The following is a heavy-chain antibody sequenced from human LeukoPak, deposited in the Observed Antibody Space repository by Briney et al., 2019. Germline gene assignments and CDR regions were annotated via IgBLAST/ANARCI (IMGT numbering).Heavy chain of an antibody. V-gene: IGHV3-7*01. CDR2: INQDGSAK. J-gene: IGHJ4*02. CDR1: GFLFSNSW. CDR3: ARDLLEWYFDY. D-gene: IGHD3-3*01. Sequence: GGSLRLSCADSGFLFSNSWMAWVRQAPGRGLEWLANINQDGSAKTCVDSVKGRFTISRDNAKNSLYLQMNSLRAEDTAVYYCARDLLEWYFDYWGQGTLVTVSS.